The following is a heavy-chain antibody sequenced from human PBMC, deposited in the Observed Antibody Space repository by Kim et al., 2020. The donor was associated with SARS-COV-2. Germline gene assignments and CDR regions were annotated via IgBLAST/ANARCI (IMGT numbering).Heavy chain of an antibody. CDR1: GFTFSGYA. CDR3: ARGGYSVGNGYFYGMDN. Sequence: GGSLRLSCAASGFTFSGYAMNWVRQAPGKGLEWVSYGSGDTRTKYYADSVKGRFTISRDNAKNSLYLQMSSLRAEDTAVYYCARGGYSVGNGYFYGMDNWGQGTTVTVS. V-gene: IGHV3-48*01. J-gene: IGHJ6*02. D-gene: IGHD5-18*01. CDR2: GSGDTRTK.